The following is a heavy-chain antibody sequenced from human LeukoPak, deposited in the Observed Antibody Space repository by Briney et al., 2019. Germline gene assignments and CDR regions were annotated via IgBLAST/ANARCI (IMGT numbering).Heavy chain of an antibody. CDR3: ARAFAFGVVIGDFDY. CDR1: GFTFSSYS. CDR2: ISSSSSYI. J-gene: IGHJ4*02. V-gene: IGHV3-21*01. Sequence: GGSLRLSCAASGFTFSSYSMNWVRQAPGKGLEWVSSISSSSSYIYYADSVKGRFTISRDNAKNSLYLQMNSLRAEDTAVYYCARAFAFGVVIGDFDYWGQGTLVTVSS. D-gene: IGHD3-3*01.